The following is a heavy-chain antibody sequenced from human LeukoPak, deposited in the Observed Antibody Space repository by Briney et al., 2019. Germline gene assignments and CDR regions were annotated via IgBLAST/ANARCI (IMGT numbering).Heavy chain of an antibody. CDR1: GGSISSGGYY. CDR2: IYYSGST. CDR3: ARVDYGDDNYFDY. D-gene: IGHD4-17*01. V-gene: IGHV4-31*03. Sequence: SEILCLTCTVSGGSISSGGYYWSWIRQHPGKGLEWVGYIYYSGSTYYNPSLKSRVTISVDTSKNQFSLKLSSVTAADTAVYYCARVDYGDDNYFDYWGQGTLVTVSS. J-gene: IGHJ4*02.